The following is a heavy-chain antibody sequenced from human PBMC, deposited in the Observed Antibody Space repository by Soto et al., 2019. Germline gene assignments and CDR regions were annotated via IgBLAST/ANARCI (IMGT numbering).Heavy chain of an antibody. CDR3: ARHFRGKDAFDI. Sequence: SETLSLTCTVSGGSISSYYWSWIRQPPGKGLEWIGYIYYSGSTNYNPSLKSRVTISVDTSKNQFSLKLSSVTAADTAVYYCARHFRGKDAFDIWGQGTMVTVSS. D-gene: IGHD3-10*01. CDR1: GGSISSYY. CDR2: IYYSGST. J-gene: IGHJ3*02. V-gene: IGHV4-59*08.